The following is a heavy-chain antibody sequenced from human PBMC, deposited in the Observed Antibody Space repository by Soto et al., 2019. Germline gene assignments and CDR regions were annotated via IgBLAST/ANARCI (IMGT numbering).Heavy chain of an antibody. Sequence: QLGGSLRLSCSASGFAFSSYAMHWVRQTPGKGLEYVSAISPQGGSTYYADSVKGRFTISRDDSKNTVYLQMSSLRPDDTAVYYCVNMMIARGAFDFWGQGTLVTVSS. D-gene: IGHD2-21*01. V-gene: IGHV3-64D*06. CDR1: GFAFSSYA. CDR2: ISPQGGST. J-gene: IGHJ4*02. CDR3: VNMMIARGAFDF.